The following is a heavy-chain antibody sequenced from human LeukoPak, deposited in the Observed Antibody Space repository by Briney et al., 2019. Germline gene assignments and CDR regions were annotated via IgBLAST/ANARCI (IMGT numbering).Heavy chain of an antibody. V-gene: IGHV3-74*01. D-gene: IGHD1-14*01. CDR1: GFTLSSYW. Sequence: LPGRSLRPSCAASGFTLSSYWMHWVRQVPGKGLVWVARINPGGSSITYADSVKGRFTISRDNAKNTLYLQMDSLRAEDTGVYYCARSNQADDYWGQGTLVTVSS. CDR2: INPGGSSI. CDR3: ARSNQADDY. J-gene: IGHJ4*02.